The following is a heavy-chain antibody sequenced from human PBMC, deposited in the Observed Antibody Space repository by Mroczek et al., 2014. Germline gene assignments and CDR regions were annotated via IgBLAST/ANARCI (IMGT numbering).Heavy chain of an antibody. D-gene: IGHD2-21*02. CDR3: ARSIPTRGLLEVVTALFDY. CDR2: ISAYNGNT. CDR1: GYTFTSYG. J-gene: IGHJ4*02. Sequence: QVQLVQSGAEVKKPGASVKVSCKASGYTFTSYGISWVRQAPGQGLEWMGWISAYNGNTNYAQKLQGRVTMTTDTSTSTAYMELRSLRSDDTAVYYCARSIPTRGLLEVVTALFDYWGQGTLVTVSS. V-gene: IGHV1-18*01.